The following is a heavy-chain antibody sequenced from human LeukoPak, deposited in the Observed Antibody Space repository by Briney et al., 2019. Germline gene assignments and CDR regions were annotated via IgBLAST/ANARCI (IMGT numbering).Heavy chain of an antibody. CDR3: ARKTYYYVG. CDR2: INHSGST. D-gene: IGHD3-10*02. V-gene: IGHV4-34*01. J-gene: IGHJ4*02. CDR1: GGSSSGYY. Sequence: SETLSLTCAVYGGSSSGYYWSWIRQPPGKGLEWIGEINHSGSTNYNPSLKSRVTISVDTSKNQFSLKLSSVTAADTAVYYCARKTYYYVGWGQGTLVTVSS.